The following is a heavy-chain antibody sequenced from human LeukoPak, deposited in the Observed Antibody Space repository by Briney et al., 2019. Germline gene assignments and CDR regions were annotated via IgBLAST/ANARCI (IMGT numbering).Heavy chain of an antibody. Sequence: SGPTLVEPTQTLTLTCTFSGFSLTTYGVGVGWIRQPPVKALEGLALIYWDDEKRYRPSLRTRLTITKDTSKSQVVLTLTNMDPVDTATYYCAHLNFYNDGGYSRAFDYWGQGTLVTVSS. CDR2: IYWDDEK. V-gene: IGHV2-5*02. CDR3: AHLNFYNDGGYSRAFDY. J-gene: IGHJ4*02. CDR1: GFSLTTYGVG. D-gene: IGHD2-15*01.